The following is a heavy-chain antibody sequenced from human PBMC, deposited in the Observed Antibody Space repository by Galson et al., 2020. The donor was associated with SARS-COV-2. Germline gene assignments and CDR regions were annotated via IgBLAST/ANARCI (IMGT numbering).Heavy chain of an antibody. D-gene: IGHD1-26*01. V-gene: IGHV4-39*01. Sequence: SEPLSLPCTVSGGSISSSIYFWGWIRQLPGQALQWIGTTYDSGSTYYDPSLKSRLTISVDTSKNQFSLKLSSVTAADTAVYYCARHGRGELLFPFDYWGQGILVTVSS. CDR3: ARHGRGELLFPFDY. CDR2: TYDSGST. CDR1: GGSISSSIYF. J-gene: IGHJ4*02.